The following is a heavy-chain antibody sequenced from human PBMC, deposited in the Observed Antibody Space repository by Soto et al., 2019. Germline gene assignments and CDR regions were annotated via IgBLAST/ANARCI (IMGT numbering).Heavy chain of an antibody. CDR3: ARLVVVAATPDYYGMDF. CDR2: ISAYNGNT. J-gene: IGHJ6*02. Sequence: ASVKVSCKASGYTFTSYGISWVRQAPGQGLEWMGWISAYNGNTNYAQKLQGRVTMTTDTSTSTAYMELRSPRSDDTAVYYCARLVVVAATPDYYGMDFWGQGTTVTVSS. CDR1: GYTFTSYG. D-gene: IGHD2-15*01. V-gene: IGHV1-18*01.